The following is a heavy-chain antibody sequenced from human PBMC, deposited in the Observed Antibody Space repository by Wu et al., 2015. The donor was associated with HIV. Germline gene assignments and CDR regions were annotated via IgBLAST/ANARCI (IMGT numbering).Heavy chain of an antibody. CDR2: INHSGST. CDR1: GGSFSGYY. J-gene: IGHJ6*02. Sequence: QVQLQQWGAGLLKPSETLSLTCAVYGGSFSGYYWSWIRQPPGKGLEWIGEINHSGSTNYNPSLKSRVTISVDTSKNQFSLKLSSVTAADTAVYYCARDRIVVVVADTEYYGMDVWGQGTTVTVSS. V-gene: IGHV4-34*01. CDR3: ARDRIVVVVADTEYYGMDV. D-gene: IGHD2-15*01.